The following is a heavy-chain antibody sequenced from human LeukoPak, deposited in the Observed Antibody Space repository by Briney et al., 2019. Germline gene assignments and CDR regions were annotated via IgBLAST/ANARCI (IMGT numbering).Heavy chain of an antibody. D-gene: IGHD4-17*01. Sequence: GGSLRLSCAASGFTFSSYGMHWVRQAPGKGLEWVAVIRYDGSNKYYADSVKGRFTISRDNSKNTLYLQMNSLRAEDTAVYYCARGNDYGDYSNWFDPWGQGTLVTVSS. CDR2: IRYDGSNK. CDR1: GFTFSSYG. J-gene: IGHJ5*02. V-gene: IGHV3-33*01. CDR3: ARGNDYGDYSNWFDP.